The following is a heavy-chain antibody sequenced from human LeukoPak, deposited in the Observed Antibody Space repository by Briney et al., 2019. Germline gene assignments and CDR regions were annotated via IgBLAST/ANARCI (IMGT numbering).Heavy chain of an antibody. Sequence: ASLKVSCRASGDSFTNYPINWVRQAPGQGLEWVGEIIPIFRSSKYAQSFEGRVTITADESKSTAYLELRGLRSDDTAVYYCARLATFCTSDTCSRYNRHGFDYWGQGTLVTVSS. J-gene: IGHJ4*02. D-gene: IGHD3/OR15-3a*01. CDR2: IIPIFRSS. CDR1: GDSFTNYP. V-gene: IGHV1-69*13. CDR3: ARLATFCTSDTCSRYNRHGFDY.